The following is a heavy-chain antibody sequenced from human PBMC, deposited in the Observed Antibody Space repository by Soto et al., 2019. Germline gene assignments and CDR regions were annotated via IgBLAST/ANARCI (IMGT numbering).Heavy chain of an antibody. CDR3: AAPYYDVWSGDSGRYDYYYGMDV. Sequence: SVKVSCKASGFTFTSSAVQWVRQARGQRLEWIGWIVVGSGNTNFAQKFQERVTITRDMSTSTAYMELRSLRSEDTAVYYCAAPYYDVWSGDSGRYDYYYGMDVWGQGTTVTVSS. CDR1: GFTFTSSA. CDR2: IVVGSGNT. V-gene: IGHV1-58*01. J-gene: IGHJ6*02. D-gene: IGHD3-3*01.